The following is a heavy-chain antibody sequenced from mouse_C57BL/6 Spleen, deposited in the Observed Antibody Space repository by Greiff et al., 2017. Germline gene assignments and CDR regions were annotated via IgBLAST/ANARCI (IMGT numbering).Heavy chain of an antibody. CDR2: IDPETGGT. CDR3: TRGGDGYPFAY. D-gene: IGHD2-3*01. V-gene: IGHV1-15*01. Sequence: VKLQQSGAELVRPGASVTLSCKASGYTFTDYEMHWVKQTPVHGLEWIGAIDPETGGTAYNQKFKGKAILTADKSSSTAYMELRSLTSEDSAVYYCTRGGDGYPFAYWGQGTLVTVSA. J-gene: IGHJ3*01. CDR1: GYTFTDYE.